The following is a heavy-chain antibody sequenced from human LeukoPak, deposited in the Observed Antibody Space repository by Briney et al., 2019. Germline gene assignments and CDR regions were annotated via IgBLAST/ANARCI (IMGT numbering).Heavy chain of an antibody. J-gene: IGHJ4*02. V-gene: IGHV3-11*06. CDR3: ARVVDYYFDY. CDR1: GFTFSDYY. Sequence: EPGGSLRLSCAVSGFTFSDYYMSWIRQAPGKGLEWVSYISSSSSYTNYADSVKGRFTISRDNAKNSLYLQMNSLRAEDTAVYYCARVVDYYFDYWGQVTLVTVSS. D-gene: IGHD3-9*01. CDR2: ISSSSSYT.